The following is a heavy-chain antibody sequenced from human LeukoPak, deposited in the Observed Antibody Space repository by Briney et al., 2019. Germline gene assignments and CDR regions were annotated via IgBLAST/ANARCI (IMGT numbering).Heavy chain of an antibody. V-gene: IGHV1-69*05. Sequence: SVKVSCKASGGTFSSYAISWVRQAPGQGLEWMGGIIPIFGTANYAQKFQGRVTITTDASTSTAYMELSSLRSEDTAVYYCARDTRKIYNYYGSGSSRYYFDYWGQGTLVTVSS. J-gene: IGHJ4*02. D-gene: IGHD3-10*01. CDR2: IIPIFGTA. CDR1: GGTFSSYA. CDR3: ARDTRKIYNYYGSGSSRYYFDY.